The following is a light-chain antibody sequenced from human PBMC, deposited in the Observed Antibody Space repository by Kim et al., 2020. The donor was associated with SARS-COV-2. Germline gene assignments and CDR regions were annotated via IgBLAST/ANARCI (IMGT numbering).Light chain of an antibody. CDR3: CSYAGSYTVV. CDR1: SSDVGGYNY. V-gene: IGLV2-11*01. CDR2: DVS. Sequence: GQGVAIACTVTSSDVGGYNYVSWYQQRPGKAPKLMIYDVSKRPSGVPDRFSGSKSGNTASLTISGLQAEDEADYYCCSYAGSYTVVFGGGTQLTVL. J-gene: IGLJ2*01.